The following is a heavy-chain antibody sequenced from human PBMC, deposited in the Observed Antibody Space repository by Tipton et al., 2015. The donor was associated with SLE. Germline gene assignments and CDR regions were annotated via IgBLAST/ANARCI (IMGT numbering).Heavy chain of an antibody. CDR2: IYTNENT. CDR1: GGSISSYY. CDR3: AKTSSRYPYFDY. Sequence: TLSLTCTVSGGSISSYYWSWIRQPAGGGLEWIGRIYTNENTNYNPSLKSRVTMSVDTSKNHFSLKLSSVTAADTAVYYCAKTSSRYPYFDYWGQGTLVTVSS. J-gene: IGHJ4*02. V-gene: IGHV4-4*07. D-gene: IGHD6-13*01.